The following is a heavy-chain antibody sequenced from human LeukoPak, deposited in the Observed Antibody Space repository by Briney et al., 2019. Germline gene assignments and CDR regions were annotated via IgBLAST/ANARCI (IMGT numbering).Heavy chain of an antibody. Sequence: PGGSLRLSCAASGFTVGSNYMNWVRQAPGKGFEWVSSIYSGGSTDYADSVKGRFTISRDSSKNTVYLQMNSLRSDDTAVYFCAGNNYASGTFLVYWGQGTRVTVSS. CDR1: GFTVGSNY. CDR3: AGNNYASGTFLVY. CDR2: IYSGGST. D-gene: IGHD3-10*01. V-gene: IGHV3-66*02. J-gene: IGHJ4*02.